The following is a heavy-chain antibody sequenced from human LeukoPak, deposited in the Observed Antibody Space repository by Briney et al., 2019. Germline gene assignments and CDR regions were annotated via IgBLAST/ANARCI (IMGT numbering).Heavy chain of an antibody. V-gene: IGHV3-48*03. CDR1: RFTFSGYE. CDR2: ISNSGGTI. Sequence: GGSLRLSCAASRFTFSGYEMNWVRQAPGKGREWVSYISNSGGTIYYADSVKGRFTIPRDNAKNSLYLQMNCLRAEDTAVYYCVRPNGPTPFDYWGQGTLVTVSS. CDR3: VRPNGPTPFDY. J-gene: IGHJ4*02.